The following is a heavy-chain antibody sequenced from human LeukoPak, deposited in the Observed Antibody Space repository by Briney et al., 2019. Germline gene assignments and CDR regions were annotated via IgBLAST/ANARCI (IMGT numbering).Heavy chain of an antibody. Sequence: ASVKVSCKASGYTFTSYAMHWVRQAPGQRLEWMGWINAGNGNTKYSQKFQGRVTMTEDTSTDTAYMELSSLRSEDTAVYYCATDSYSSSRLDYWGQGTLVTVSS. V-gene: IGHV1-3*01. CDR3: ATDSYSSSRLDY. CDR1: GYTFTSYA. D-gene: IGHD6-6*01. CDR2: INAGNGNT. J-gene: IGHJ4*02.